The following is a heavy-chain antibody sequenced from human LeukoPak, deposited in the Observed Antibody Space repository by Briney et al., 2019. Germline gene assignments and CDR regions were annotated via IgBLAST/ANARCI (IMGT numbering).Heavy chain of an antibody. CDR1: GGSFSGYY. CDR3: ARRFQGGSQDY. D-gene: IGHD1-26*01. V-gene: IGHV4-34*01. Sequence: SETLSLTCAVYGGSFSGYYWSWIRQPPGKGLEWIGEINHSGSTNYNPSLKSRVTISEDTSKNQFSLKLSSVTAADTAVYYCARRFQGGSQDYWGQGTLVTVSS. J-gene: IGHJ4*02. CDR2: INHSGST.